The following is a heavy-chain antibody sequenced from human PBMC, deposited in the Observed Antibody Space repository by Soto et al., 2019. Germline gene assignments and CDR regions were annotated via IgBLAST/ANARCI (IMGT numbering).Heavy chain of an antibody. CDR2: ISSSSSTI. CDR3: AKNHGWFALHS. J-gene: IGHJ4*02. D-gene: IGHD2-15*01. CDR1: GVTCSGYG. Sequence: GGSLRLPWAAAGVTCSGYGSICVRQAPGKGLEWVSYISSSSSTIYYADSVKGRFTISRDNAKNSLYLQMNSLRAEDTAVYYCAKNHGWFALHSWGQGTLVTVSS. V-gene: IGHV3-48*04.